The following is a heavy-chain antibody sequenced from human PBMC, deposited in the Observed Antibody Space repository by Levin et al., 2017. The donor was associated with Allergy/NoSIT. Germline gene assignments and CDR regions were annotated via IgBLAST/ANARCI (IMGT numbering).Heavy chain of an antibody. J-gene: IGHJ3*02. V-gene: IGHV4-59*01. CDR3: AREARPQWGGYSAFDI. CDR2: IYYSGST. D-gene: IGHD3-3*01. CDR1: GGSISSYY. Sequence: SQTLSLTCTVSGGSISSYYWSWIRQPPGKGLEWIGYIYYSGSTNYNPSLKSRVTISVDTSKNQFSLKLSSVTAADTAVYYCAREARPQWGGYSAFDIWGQGTMVTVSS.